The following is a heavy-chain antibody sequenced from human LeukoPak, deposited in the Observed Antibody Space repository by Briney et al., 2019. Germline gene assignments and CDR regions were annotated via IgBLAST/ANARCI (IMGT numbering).Heavy chain of an antibody. V-gene: IGHV3-9*01. J-gene: IGHJ4*02. CDR3: AKVNGGNSFIDY. D-gene: IGHD4-23*01. Sequence: PGGSLRLSCAASGFTFDDYAMHWVRQAPGKGLEWVSGISWNSGIIGYADSVKGRFTISRDNAKNSLYLQMNSLRAEDTALYYCAKVNGGNSFIDYWGQGTLVTVSS. CDR1: GFTFDDYA. CDR2: ISWNSGII.